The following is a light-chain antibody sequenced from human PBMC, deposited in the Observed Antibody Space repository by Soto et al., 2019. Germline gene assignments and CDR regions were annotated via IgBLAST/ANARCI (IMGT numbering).Light chain of an antibody. CDR1: ESVMNN. Sequence: EIVLTQSPGTLSLSPGERATLSCRASESVMNNLAWYQHKAGQAPRLLIYGASSRATGIPDKFRGSASGTDFTLTISRLEPEDFAVYYCQQYGISPWTFGQGTKVEIK. CDR3: QQYGISPWT. CDR2: GAS. V-gene: IGKV3-20*01. J-gene: IGKJ1*01.